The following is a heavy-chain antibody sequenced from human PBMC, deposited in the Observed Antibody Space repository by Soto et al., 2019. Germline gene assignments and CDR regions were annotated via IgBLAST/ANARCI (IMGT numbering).Heavy chain of an antibody. Sequence: EDQLVESGGGLVKPGGSLRLSCAASGFSFDTYNMHWVRQAPGKGLEWVSSISSGRPDIFYADSVRGRFTISRDDAKKSLFLQMNSLRADDTAVYYCARDHLGIAAGDFDLWGQGTLVTVSS. D-gene: IGHD6-19*01. J-gene: IGHJ4*02. V-gene: IGHV3-21*02. CDR2: ISSGRPDI. CDR3: ARDHLGIAAGDFDL. CDR1: GFSFDTYN.